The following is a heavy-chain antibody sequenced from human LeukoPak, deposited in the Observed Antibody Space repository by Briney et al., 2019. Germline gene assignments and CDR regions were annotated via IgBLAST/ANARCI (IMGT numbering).Heavy chain of an antibody. CDR2: IYYSGST. D-gene: IGHD3-10*01. CDR1: GGSISSYY. Sequence: PSETLSLTCTVSGGSISSYYWSWIRQPPGKGLEWIGYIYYSGSTNYNPSLKSRVTISVDTSKNQFSLKLSSVTAADTAVYYCARVPYGSGSYYDYWGQGTLVTVSS. CDR3: ARVPYGSGSYYDY. V-gene: IGHV4-59*01. J-gene: IGHJ4*02.